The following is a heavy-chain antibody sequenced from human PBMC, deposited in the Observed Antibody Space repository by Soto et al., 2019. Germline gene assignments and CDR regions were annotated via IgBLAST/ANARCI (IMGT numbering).Heavy chain of an antibody. CDR2: IIPIFGTA. CDR3: AREDYYDSSGYSAPDAFDI. Sequence: SVKIARPASGDTVSSSAVAVLRKTPGQGLEWMGGIIPIFGTANYAQKFQGRVTITADESTSTAYMELSSLRSEDTAVYYCAREDYYDSSGYSAPDAFDIWGEETM. CDR1: GDTVSSSA. J-gene: IGHJ3*02. V-gene: IGHV1-69*13. D-gene: IGHD3-22*01.